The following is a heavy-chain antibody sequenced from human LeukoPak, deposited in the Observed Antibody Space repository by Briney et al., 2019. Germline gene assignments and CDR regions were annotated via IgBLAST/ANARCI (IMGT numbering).Heavy chain of an antibody. V-gene: IGHV1-2*02. CDR1: GYTFTGYY. J-gene: IGHJ3*02. Sequence: ASVKVSCKASGYTFTGYYMHWVRQAPGQGLEWMGWINPNSGGTNYAQKFQGRVTMTRDTSISTAYMELSRLRSDDTAVHYCARVPIFGFDAFDIWGQGTMVTVSS. D-gene: IGHD3-3*01. CDR2: INPNSGGT. CDR3: ARVPIFGFDAFDI.